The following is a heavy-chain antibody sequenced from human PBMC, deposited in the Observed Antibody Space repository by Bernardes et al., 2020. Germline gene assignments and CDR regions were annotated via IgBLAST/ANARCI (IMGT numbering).Heavy chain of an antibody. CDR2: IYFTGTT. Sequence: SETLSLTCAVSGDSVTNGDYSLSWMRQPPGKGREWNGYIYFTGTTYYRPSLKSRVSIAVDTSKNQISLRLSSVTAPDTAIYYCARGIWASGPYMGSDWFDPWGQGTLVTVTS. CDR3: ARGIWASGPYMGSDWFDP. J-gene: IGHJ5*02. V-gene: IGHV4-30-4*08. D-gene: IGHD3-10*01. CDR1: GDSVTNGDYS.